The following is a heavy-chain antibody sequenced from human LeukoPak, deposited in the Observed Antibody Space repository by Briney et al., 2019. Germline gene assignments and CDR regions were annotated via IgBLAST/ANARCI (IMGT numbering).Heavy chain of an antibody. J-gene: IGHJ4*02. Sequence: GESLKIPCKGSGYLFTSYWITWVRQMPGKGLEWMGMIDPTDSYTNYSPSFQGHVTISTDKSISTAYLHWTSLKASDTAIYYCARRGRSSSNFDFWGQGTLVTVSS. CDR3: ARRGRSSSNFDF. CDR2: IDPTDSYT. V-gene: IGHV5-10-1*01. D-gene: IGHD6-6*01. CDR1: GYLFTSYW.